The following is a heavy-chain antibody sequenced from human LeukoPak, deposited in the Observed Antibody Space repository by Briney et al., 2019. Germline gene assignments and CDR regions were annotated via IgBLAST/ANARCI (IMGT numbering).Heavy chain of an antibody. V-gene: IGHV3-23*01. CDR3: AKGHWSAFDY. D-gene: IGHD2-8*02. CDR2: VVAGTSST. Sequence: GGSLRLSCAASGFSFPSYAMSWVRQAPGKRLEWVSIVVAGTSSTFYADSVKGRFTISRDNSKNTLYLQMNSLRAEDTAVYYCAKGHWSAFDYWDQGTLVTVSS. CDR1: GFSFPSYA. J-gene: IGHJ4*02.